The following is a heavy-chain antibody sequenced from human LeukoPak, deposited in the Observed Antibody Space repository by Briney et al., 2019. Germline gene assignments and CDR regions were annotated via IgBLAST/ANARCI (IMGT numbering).Heavy chain of an antibody. V-gene: IGHV4-59*01. CDR2: IYYSGST. D-gene: IGHD5-24*01. Sequence: PSGTLSLTCTVSGGSISSYYWSWIRQPPGKGLEWIGYIYYSGSTNYNPSLKSRVTISVDTSKNQFSLKLSSVTAADTAVYYCARGLLDGYTHPAAFDIWGQGTMVTASS. CDR1: GGSISSYY. J-gene: IGHJ3*02. CDR3: ARGLLDGYTHPAAFDI.